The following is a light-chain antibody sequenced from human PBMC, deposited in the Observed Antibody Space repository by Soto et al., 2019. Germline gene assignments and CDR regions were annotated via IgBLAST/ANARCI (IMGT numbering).Light chain of an antibody. CDR3: QQYYRYPWM. CDR2: SAS. CDR1: QGISTY. J-gene: IGKJ1*01. Sequence: DIQMTQSPSSLSASVGDRVTITCRASQGISTYLGWYQQKPGKVPKSLIYSASSLQSGVPSRFSASASGTEFTLIISDMQPDDFATYYCQQYYRYPWMFGQGTKVEIK. V-gene: IGKV1-16*01.